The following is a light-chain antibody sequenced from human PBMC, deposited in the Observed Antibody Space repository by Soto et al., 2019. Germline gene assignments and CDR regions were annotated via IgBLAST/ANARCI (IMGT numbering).Light chain of an antibody. CDR2: DAS. V-gene: IGKV3-11*01. J-gene: IGKJ5*01. CDR1: QSISSY. Sequence: EIVLTQSPATLSLSPGERATLSCRASQSISSYLAWYQQKLGQAPRLLIYDASNRATGVPARFSGSGSGTDFTRTISSLEPEDFAVYYCQQRSNWPLTFGQGTRLDIK. CDR3: QQRSNWPLT.